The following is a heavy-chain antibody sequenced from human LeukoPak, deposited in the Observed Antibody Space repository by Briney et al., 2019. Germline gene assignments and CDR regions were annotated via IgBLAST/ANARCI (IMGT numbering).Heavy chain of an antibody. CDR2: INPNSGGT. J-gene: IGHJ4*02. D-gene: IGHD2-2*01. CDR3: ARTRGCTSCYEPIDFDY. Sequence: GASVNVSCKASGYTFTCYYMHWVRQAPGQGLEWMGWINPNSGGTNYAQKFQGRVTMTRDTSISTAYMELSRLRSDDTAVYYCARTRGCTSCYEPIDFDYWGQGTLVTVSS. V-gene: IGHV1-2*02. CDR1: GYTFTCYY.